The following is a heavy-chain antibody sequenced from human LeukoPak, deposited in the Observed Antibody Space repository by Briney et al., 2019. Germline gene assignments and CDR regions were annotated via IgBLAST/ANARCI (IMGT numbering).Heavy chain of an antibody. CDR2: ISGRSDNT. CDR1: GFIFSNYA. Sequence: PGGSLRLSCAASGFIFSNYAMYWVRQAPGKGLEWVSAISGRSDNTYYADSVKGRFTLSRDSSKNTLYLQMNSLRADDTAVYYCAKRGDYDVLTGYYVSDFWGQGTLVTVSS. CDR3: AKRGDYDVLTGYYVSDF. D-gene: IGHD3-9*01. V-gene: IGHV3-23*01. J-gene: IGHJ4*02.